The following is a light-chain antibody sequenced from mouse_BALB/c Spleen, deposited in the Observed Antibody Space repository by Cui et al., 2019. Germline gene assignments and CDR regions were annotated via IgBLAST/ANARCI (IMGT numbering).Light chain of an antibody. CDR3: HQWSSYPPT. V-gene: IGKV4-79*01. J-gene: IGKJ5*01. Sequence: QIVLTQPPAIMSASPGDTVTLTCSASSSVSSSYLYWYQQKPGSSPKLWIYSTSNLASGVPARFSGSGSGTSYSLTISSMEAEDAASYFCHQWSSYPPTFGAGTKLELK. CDR2: STS. CDR1: SSVSSSY.